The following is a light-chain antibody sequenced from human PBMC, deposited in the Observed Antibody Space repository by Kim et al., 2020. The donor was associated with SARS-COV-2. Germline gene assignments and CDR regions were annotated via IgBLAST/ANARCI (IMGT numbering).Light chain of an antibody. CDR1: QSIISNY. J-gene: IGKJ2*01. CDR3: QQYGGSLQT. V-gene: IGKV3-20*01. Sequence: LSPGERATLSCRASQSIISNYLAWYQQKPGKAPTLLIYGASSRATAIPDRFRGSGSGTDFTLIITRLEPEDFAVYYCQQYGGSLQTFGQGTKLEI. CDR2: GAS.